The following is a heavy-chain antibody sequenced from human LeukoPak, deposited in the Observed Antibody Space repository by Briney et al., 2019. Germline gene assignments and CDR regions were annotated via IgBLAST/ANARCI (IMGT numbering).Heavy chain of an antibody. CDR3: ARAGLLWFGELLPGHYYYGMDV. CDR1: GFTFSSYA. Sequence: GGSLRLSCAASGFTFSSYAMHWVRQAPGKGLEWVAGISYDGSNKYYADSVKGRFTISRDNSKNTLYLQMNSLRAEDTAVYYCARAGLLWFGELLPGHYYYGMDVWGQGTTVTVSS. J-gene: IGHJ6*02. V-gene: IGHV3-30-3*01. CDR2: ISYDGSNK. D-gene: IGHD3-10*01.